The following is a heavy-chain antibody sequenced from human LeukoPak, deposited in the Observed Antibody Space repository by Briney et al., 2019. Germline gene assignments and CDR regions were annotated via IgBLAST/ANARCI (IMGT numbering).Heavy chain of an antibody. Sequence: GGSLRLSCAASGFTFSSYGMHWVRQAPGKGLEWVAVISYDGSNKYYADSVKGRFTISRDNSKNTLYLQMNSLRAEDTAVYYCAKDRADYYDSSGYYITWGQGTMVTVSS. CDR1: GFTFSSYG. V-gene: IGHV3-30*18. CDR3: AKDRADYYDSSGYYIT. D-gene: IGHD3-22*01. J-gene: IGHJ3*01. CDR2: ISYDGSNK.